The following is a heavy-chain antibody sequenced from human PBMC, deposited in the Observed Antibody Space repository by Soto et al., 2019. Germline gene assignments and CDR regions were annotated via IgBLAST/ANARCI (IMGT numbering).Heavy chain of an antibody. CDR3: ASPTLGAFDI. Sequence: QLQLQESGPGLVKPSETLSLTCTVSGGSISSSNYYWGWIRQPPGKGLEWIGSIYYSGSTSYNSSLKSRVTISVDTSNNQCSLRLNSVTAADTAVYYCASPTLGAFDIWGQGTMVSVSS. CDR2: IYYSGST. D-gene: IGHD7-27*01. V-gene: IGHV4-39*01. J-gene: IGHJ3*02. CDR1: GGSISSSNYY.